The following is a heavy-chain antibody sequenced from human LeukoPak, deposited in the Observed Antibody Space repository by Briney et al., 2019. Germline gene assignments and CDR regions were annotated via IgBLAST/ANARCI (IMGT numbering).Heavy chain of an antibody. V-gene: IGHV4-34*01. Sequence: PSETLSLTCAVYGGSFSGYYWSWIRQPPGKGLEWIGEINHSGSTNYNPSLKSRVTISVDTSKNQFSLKLSSVTAADTAVYYCARSSNCSGGSCYYYYMDVWGKGTTVTVSS. CDR1: GGSFSGYY. CDR2: INHSGST. J-gene: IGHJ6*03. D-gene: IGHD2-15*01. CDR3: ARSSNCSGGSCYYYYMDV.